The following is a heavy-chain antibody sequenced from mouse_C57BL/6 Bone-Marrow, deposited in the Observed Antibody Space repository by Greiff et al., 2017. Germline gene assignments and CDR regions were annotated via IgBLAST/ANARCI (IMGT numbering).Heavy chain of an antibody. J-gene: IGHJ2*01. CDR1: GYTFTSYW. D-gene: IGHD5-2*01. CDR3: TRGEYAIDY. CDR2: IYPGNSDT. Sequence: EVQLVESGTVLARPGASVKMSCKTSGYTFTSYWLHWVKQRPGQGLEWIGAIYPGNSDTSYNQKFKGKAKLTAGPSASTAYLTISSLTTEDSAFYYCTRGEYAIDYWGQGTTLTVSS. V-gene: IGHV1-5*01.